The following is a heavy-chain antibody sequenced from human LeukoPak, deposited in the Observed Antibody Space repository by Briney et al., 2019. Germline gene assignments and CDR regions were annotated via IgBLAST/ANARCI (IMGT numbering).Heavy chain of an antibody. CDR3: ARDNPGTYDSSGYDY. CDR2: INHSGST. V-gene: IGHV4-34*01. Sequence: SETLSLTCAVYGGSFSGYYWSWIRQPPGKGLGWVGEINHSGSTNYNPSLKSRVTISVDTSKNQFSLKLSSVTAADTAVYYCARDNPGTYDSSGYDYWGQGTLVTVSS. J-gene: IGHJ4*02. D-gene: IGHD3-22*01. CDR1: GGSFSGYY.